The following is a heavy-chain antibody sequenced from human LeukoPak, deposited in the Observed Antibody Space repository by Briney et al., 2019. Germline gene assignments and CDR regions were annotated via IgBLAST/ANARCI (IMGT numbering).Heavy chain of an antibody. J-gene: IGHJ4*02. V-gene: IGHV4-4*07. CDR3: ARVGSGYDFFDY. CDR2: VYSSGST. Sequence: SETLSLTCTVSGGAISGYYWSWIRQPAGKGLERLGRVYSSGSTKYNPSLESRVTMSVDTSKNQFSLKLNFVTAADTAVYYCARVGSGYDFFDYWGQGTLVTVSS. D-gene: IGHD3/OR15-3a*01. CDR1: GGAISGYY.